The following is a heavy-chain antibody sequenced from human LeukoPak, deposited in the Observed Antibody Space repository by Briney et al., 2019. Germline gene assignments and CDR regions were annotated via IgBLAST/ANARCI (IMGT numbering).Heavy chain of an antibody. CDR3: ARGPPPWYQAFDY. CDR1: GGTFSSYA. V-gene: IGHV1-69*13. Sequence: ASVKVSCKASGGTFSSYAISWVRHPPGQGLEWMGGIIPIFGTANYAQKFQGRVTITADESTSTAYMELSSLRSEDTAVYYCARGPPPWYQAFDYWGQGTLVTVSS. D-gene: IGHD2-2*01. J-gene: IGHJ4*02. CDR2: IIPIFGTA.